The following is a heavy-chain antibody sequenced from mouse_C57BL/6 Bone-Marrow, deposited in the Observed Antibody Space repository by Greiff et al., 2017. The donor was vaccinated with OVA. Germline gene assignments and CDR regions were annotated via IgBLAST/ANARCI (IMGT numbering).Heavy chain of an antibody. V-gene: IGHV1-55*01. Sequence: QVQLQQPGAELVKPGASVKMSCKASGYTFTSYWITWVKHRPGQGLEWIGDIYPGSGSTNYNEKFKSKATLTVDTSSSTAYMQLSSLTSEDSAVYYCATPPFITTGDYAMDYWGQGTSVTVSS. CDR2: IYPGSGST. J-gene: IGHJ4*01. D-gene: IGHD1-1*01. CDR1: GYTFTSYW. CDR3: ATPPFITTGDYAMDY.